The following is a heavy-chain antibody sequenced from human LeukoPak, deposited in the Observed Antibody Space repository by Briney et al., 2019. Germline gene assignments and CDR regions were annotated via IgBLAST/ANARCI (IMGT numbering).Heavy chain of an antibody. V-gene: IGHV4-61*02. D-gene: IGHD6-19*01. CDR2: IQTSGST. Sequence: SQTLPLTRTVSGGSISSGTDYWSWIRQPAGKGLEWIGRIQTSGSTNYNPSLKSRVTISVDTSKNQFSLNLSSVTAADTAVYYCARTSRLAVAGTGYYYFYLDVWGRGTTVTVS. J-gene: IGHJ6*03. CDR3: ARTSRLAVAGTGYYYFYLDV. CDR1: GGSISSGTDY.